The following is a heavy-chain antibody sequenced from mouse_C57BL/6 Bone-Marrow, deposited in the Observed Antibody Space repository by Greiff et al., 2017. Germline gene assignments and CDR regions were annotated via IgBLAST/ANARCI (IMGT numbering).Heavy chain of an antibody. CDR3: ASVPIYYGVNFDY. CDR1: GFTFSSYA. Sequence: EVKLQESGGGLVKPGGSLKLSCAASGFTFSSYAMSWVRQTPEKRLEWVATISDGGSYTYYPDNVKGRFTISRDNAKNNLYLQMSQLKSEDTAMYYCASVPIYYGVNFDYWGPGTTLTVSS. CDR2: ISDGGSYT. V-gene: IGHV5-4*03. J-gene: IGHJ2*01. D-gene: IGHD2-13*01.